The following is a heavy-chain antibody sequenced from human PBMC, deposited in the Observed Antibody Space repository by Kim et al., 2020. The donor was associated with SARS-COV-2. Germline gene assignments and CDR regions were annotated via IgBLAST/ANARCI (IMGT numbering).Heavy chain of an antibody. J-gene: IGHJ6*02. V-gene: IGHV3-30-3*01. Sequence: GGSLRLSCAASGFTFSSCAIHWVRQAPGKGLEWVAVISYDGSNKNYADSVKGRFTISRDNSKNTLYLQMNSLRAEDTALYYCARDPGSRLRGLTYSYYGMDVSGPGTTVTVSS. CDR2: ISYDGSNK. CDR3: ARDPGSRLRGLTYSYYGMDV. D-gene: IGHD3-10*01. CDR1: GFTFSSCA.